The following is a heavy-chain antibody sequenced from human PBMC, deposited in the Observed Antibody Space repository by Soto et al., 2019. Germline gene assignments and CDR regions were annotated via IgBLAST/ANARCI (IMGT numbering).Heavy chain of an antibody. CDR3: ATSPRYSSGWYDY. CDR1: GGSFSGYY. V-gene: IGHV4-34*01. Sequence: SETLSLTCAVYGGSFSGYYWSWIRQPPGKGLEWIGEINHSGSTNYNPSLKSRVTISVDTSKNQFSLKLSSVTAADTAVYYCATSPRYSSGWYDYWGQGTLVTVSS. CDR2: INHSGST. J-gene: IGHJ4*02. D-gene: IGHD6-19*01.